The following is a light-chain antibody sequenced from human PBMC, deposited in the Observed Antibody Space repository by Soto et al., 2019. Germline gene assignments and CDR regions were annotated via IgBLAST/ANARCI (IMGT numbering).Light chain of an antibody. Sequence: EVMLTQSPGTLSLSPGERATLSCRASQSVSSNYLAWYQQKSGQAPRLLIYGASNRDTGIPDRFSGSGSGTDFTLTISRLEHEDFAVYYCQQYDTSPRTFGQGTKVEFK. CDR3: QQYDTSPRT. CDR1: QSVSSNY. CDR2: GAS. J-gene: IGKJ1*01. V-gene: IGKV3-20*01.